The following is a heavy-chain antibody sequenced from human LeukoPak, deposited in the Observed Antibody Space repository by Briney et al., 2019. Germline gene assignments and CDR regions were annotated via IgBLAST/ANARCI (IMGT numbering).Heavy chain of an antibody. CDR1: GGSISSYY. CDR3: ARVGSSSGWFDP. V-gene: IGHV4-4*07. D-gene: IGHD6-13*01. J-gene: IGHJ5*02. Sequence: SETLSFTCTVSGGSISSYYWSWIRQPAGKGLEWIGRIYTSGSTNYNPSLKSRVTISVDTSKNQFSLKLSSVTAADTAVYYCARVGSSSGWFDPWGQGTLVTVSS. CDR2: IYTSGST.